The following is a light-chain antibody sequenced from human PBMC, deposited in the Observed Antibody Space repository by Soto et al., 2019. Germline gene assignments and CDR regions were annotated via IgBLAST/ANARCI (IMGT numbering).Light chain of an antibody. CDR2: AAS. V-gene: IGKV1-9*01. CDR3: QQLDSYPRT. J-gene: IGKJ3*01. CDR1: QGISSY. Sequence: IQLTQSPSSLSASVGDRVTITCRASQGISSYLAWYQQKPGKAPKLLIYAASTLQSGVPSRFSGSGSGTDFTLTISSLHPEDFANYYCQQLDSYPRTFGPGTKVDIK.